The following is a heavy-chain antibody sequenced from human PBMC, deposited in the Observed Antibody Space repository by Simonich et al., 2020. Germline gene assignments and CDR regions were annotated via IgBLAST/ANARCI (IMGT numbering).Heavy chain of an antibody. CDR1: GFTFSSYD. CDR2: ISNDGRNK. J-gene: IGHJ5*02. Sequence: QVPLVESGGGVVQLGRSLRLSCAASGFTFSSYDMPWVRQAPGKGLEWLAVISNDGRNKYYADTVKGRLTISRDKSKNTLYLQMNSQRAEDTAVYYCARDRNWGWFDPWGQGTLVTVSS. CDR3: ARDRNWGWFDP. V-gene: IGHV3-30*07. D-gene: IGHD7-27*01.